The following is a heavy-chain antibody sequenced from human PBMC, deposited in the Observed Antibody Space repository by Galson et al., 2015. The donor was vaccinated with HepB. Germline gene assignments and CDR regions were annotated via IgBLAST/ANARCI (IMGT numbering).Heavy chain of an antibody. J-gene: IGHJ4*02. CDR2: ISTGTDL. CDR3: ARIFTSSWYFDH. CDR1: GFTVSRSY. V-gene: IGHV3-53*01. D-gene: IGHD6-13*01. Sequence: SLRLSCAASGFTVSRSYMAWVRQAPGKGLEWVSVISTGTDLYYADSVRGRLAIARDNSKNSLYLQLNGLRADDTAVYYCARIFTSSWYFDHWGQGTLVTVSS.